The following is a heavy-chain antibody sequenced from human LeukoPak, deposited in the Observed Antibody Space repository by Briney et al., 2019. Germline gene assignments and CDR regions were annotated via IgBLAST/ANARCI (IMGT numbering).Heavy chain of an antibody. CDR3: AKDRTAMGSPRFDY. J-gene: IGHJ4*02. V-gene: IGHV3-9*01. CDR1: GFTFDDYA. CDR2: ISWNSGSI. Sequence: GRSLRLSCAASGFTFDDYAMHWVRQAPGKGLEWVSGISWNSGSIGYADSVKGRFTISRDNAKNSLYLQMNSLRAEDTALYYCAKDRTAMGSPRFDYWGQGTLVTVSS. D-gene: IGHD5-18*01.